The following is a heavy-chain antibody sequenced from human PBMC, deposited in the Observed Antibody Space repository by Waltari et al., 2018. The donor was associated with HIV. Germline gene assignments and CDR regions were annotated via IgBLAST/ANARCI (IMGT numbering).Heavy chain of an antibody. V-gene: IGHV4-30-2*01. CDR3: ARGDDYGEQHFDY. D-gene: IGHD4-17*01. CDR1: VGSISSGGYS. Sequence: QLQLQESGSGLVKPSQTLSLTCAVPVGSISSGGYSWSWIRQPPGKGLEWIGYIFHSGSTYYNPSLKSRVTISVDRSKNQFSLKLSSVTAADTAVYYCARGDDYGEQHFDYWGQGTLVTVSS. CDR2: IFHSGST. J-gene: IGHJ4*02.